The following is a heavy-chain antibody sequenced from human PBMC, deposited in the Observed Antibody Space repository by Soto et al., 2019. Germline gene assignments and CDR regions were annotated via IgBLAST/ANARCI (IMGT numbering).Heavy chain of an antibody. Sequence: GESLKISCKGSGYSFTSYWIGWVRQMPGKGLEWMGIIYPSDSDTRYSPSFQGQVTISADKSISTAYLQWSSLKASDTAMYYCARHSHCSSTSCYTRVYYNYYGMDVWGQGTTVTVSS. CDR2: IYPSDSDT. CDR3: ARHSHCSSTSCYTRVYYNYYGMDV. CDR1: GYSFTSYW. V-gene: IGHV5-51*01. D-gene: IGHD2-2*01. J-gene: IGHJ6*02.